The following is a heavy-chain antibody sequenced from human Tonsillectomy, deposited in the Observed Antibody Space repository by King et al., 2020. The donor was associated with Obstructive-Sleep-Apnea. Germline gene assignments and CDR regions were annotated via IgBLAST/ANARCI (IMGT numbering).Heavy chain of an antibody. D-gene: IGHD5-18*01. V-gene: IGHV3-21*01. CDR1: GFTFSSYS. CDR3: ARDSSYTATFDY. Sequence: VQLVESGGGLVKPGGSLRLSCAASGFTFSSYSMNWVRQAPGKGLEWVSSISSSSSYIYYADSVKGRFTISRDNAKNSLYLQMNSLRAEDTAVYYCARDSSYTATFDYWGQGTLVTVPS. CDR2: ISSSSSYI. J-gene: IGHJ4*02.